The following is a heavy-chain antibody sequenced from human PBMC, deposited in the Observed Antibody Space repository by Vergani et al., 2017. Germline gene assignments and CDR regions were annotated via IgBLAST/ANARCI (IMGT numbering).Heavy chain of an antibody. CDR3: ARGGYSGYDPVDY. V-gene: IGHV4-34*02. D-gene: IGHD5-12*01. J-gene: IGHJ4*02. Sequence: QVQLQQWGAGVVKPSGTLSLTCAVFGESFSSFYWSWIRQPPGKGLEWIGEINNDGHTNYNPSLESRVTVSRDTAKNQFSLNLMSVTAADTAMYYCARGGYSGYDPVDYWGQGTLVTVSS. CDR1: GESFSSFY. CDR2: INNDGHT.